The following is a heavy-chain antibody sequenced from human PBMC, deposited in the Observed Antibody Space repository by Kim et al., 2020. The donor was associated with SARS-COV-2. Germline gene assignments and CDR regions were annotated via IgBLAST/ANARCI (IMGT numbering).Heavy chain of an antibody. Sequence: GGSLRLSCAASGFTFSSYAMSWVRQAPGKGLEWVSAISGSGGSTYYADSVKGRFTISRDNSKNTLYLQMNSLRAEDTAVYYCAKDQGITMVRGVNAFDIWGQGTMVTVSS. CDR3: AKDQGITMVRGVNAFDI. D-gene: IGHD3-10*01. V-gene: IGHV3-23*01. CDR1: GFTFSSYA. J-gene: IGHJ3*02. CDR2: ISGSGGST.